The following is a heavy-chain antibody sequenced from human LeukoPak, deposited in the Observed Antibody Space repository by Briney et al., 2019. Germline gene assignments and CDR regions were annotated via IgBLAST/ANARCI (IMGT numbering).Heavy chain of an antibody. CDR3: ARERFGSDYYLDV. V-gene: IGHV3-20*04. CDR2: INWNGETT. Sequence: GGSLRLSCTASGFTFDDFGMAWVRQVPGKGLECVSSINWNGETTLYAVSVEGRFTISRDNANNSLYLQLSSLRAEDTALYYCARERFGSDYYLDVWGRGTTVTVSS. D-gene: IGHD3-10*01. CDR1: GFTFDDFG. J-gene: IGHJ6*03.